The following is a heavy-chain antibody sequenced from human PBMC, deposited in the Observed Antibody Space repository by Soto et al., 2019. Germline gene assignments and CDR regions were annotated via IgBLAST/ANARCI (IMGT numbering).Heavy chain of an antibody. CDR3: TTDRRITLAHFDY. V-gene: IGHV3-15*01. Sequence: GGSLRLSCAASGFTFSDACMSWARQAPGKGLEWVARFKSETDGGTTDYAAPVKDRFIISRDDSKNTLYLQMNGLKTEDTAVYYCTTDRRITLAHFDYWGQGTLVTVSS. CDR1: GFTFSDAC. J-gene: IGHJ4*02. D-gene: IGHD1-20*01. CDR2: FKSETDGGTT.